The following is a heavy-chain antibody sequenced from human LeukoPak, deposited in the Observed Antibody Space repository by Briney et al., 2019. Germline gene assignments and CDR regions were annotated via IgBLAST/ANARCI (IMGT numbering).Heavy chain of an antibody. J-gene: IGHJ4*02. CDR2: INHSGST. CDR3: ARGQGGRIAVAGYFDY. V-gene: IGHV4-34*01. CDR1: GGSFSGYY. Sequence: SETLSLTCAVYGGSFSGYYWSWIRQPPGKGLEWIGEINHSGSTNYNPSLKSRVTISVDTSENQFSLKLSSVTAADTAVYYCARGQGGRIAVAGYFDYWGQGTLVTVSS. D-gene: IGHD6-19*01.